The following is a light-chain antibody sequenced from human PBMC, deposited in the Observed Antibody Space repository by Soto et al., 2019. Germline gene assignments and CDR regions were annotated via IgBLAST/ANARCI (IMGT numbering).Light chain of an antibody. CDR3: QQHTT. J-gene: IGKJ1*01. CDR2: KAS. V-gene: IGKV1-5*03. CDR1: QGISSW. Sequence: DIKQSRSSSALSASVGDRSTITCRGSQGISSWLAWYQQKPGKAPRLLIYKASSSASGVPSRLSGSGSGTEFTLTISSLQPEDVATYHCQQHTTFGQGTKVDIK.